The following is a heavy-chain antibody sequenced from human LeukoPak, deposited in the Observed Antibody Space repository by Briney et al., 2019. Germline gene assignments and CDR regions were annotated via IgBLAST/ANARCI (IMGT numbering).Heavy chain of an antibody. CDR2: IYYSGTT. CDR3: ARERSVYSSSSFDY. Sequence: ETLSLTCTVSGGSISSYYWSWIRQPPGKGLEWIGYIYYSGTTNYNPSLKSRVTISVDTSKNQFSLKLSSVTAADTAVYYCARERSVYSSSSFDYWGQGTLVTVSS. D-gene: IGHD6-6*01. V-gene: IGHV4-59*12. CDR1: GGSISSYY. J-gene: IGHJ4*02.